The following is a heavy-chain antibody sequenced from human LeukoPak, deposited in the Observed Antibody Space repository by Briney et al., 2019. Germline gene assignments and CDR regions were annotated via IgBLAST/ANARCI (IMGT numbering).Heavy chain of an antibody. CDR1: GYTFTSYD. D-gene: IGHD3-10*01. J-gene: IGHJ4*02. V-gene: IGHV1-8*01. Sequence: ASVKVSCKAPGYTFTSYDISWVRQATGQGSEWMGWMNPNSGNTGYAEKFQGRVTMTRDTSISTAYMELSSLRSEDTSLYYCARITSKDDDYWGQGTLVTVSS. CDR2: MNPNSGNT. CDR3: ARITSKDDDY.